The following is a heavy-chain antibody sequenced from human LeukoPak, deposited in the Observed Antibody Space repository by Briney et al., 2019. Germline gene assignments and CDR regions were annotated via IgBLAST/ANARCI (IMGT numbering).Heavy chain of an antibody. J-gene: IGHJ4*02. V-gene: IGHV3-30-3*01. CDR3: ARAYYYGPGSYYTHSPLDY. CDR1: GFTFSSYA. D-gene: IGHD3-10*01. CDR2: ISYDGSNK. Sequence: GRSLRLSCAASGFTFSSYAMHWVRQAPGKGLEWVAVISYDGSNKYYADSVKGRFTISRDNSKNTLYLQMNSLRAEDTAVYYCARAYYYGPGSYYTHSPLDYWGQGTLVTVSS.